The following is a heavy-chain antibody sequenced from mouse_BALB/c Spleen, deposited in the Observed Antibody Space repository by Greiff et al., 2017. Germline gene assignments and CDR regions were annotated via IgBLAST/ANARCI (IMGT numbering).Heavy chain of an antibody. D-gene: IGHD2-1*01. J-gene: IGHJ2*01. V-gene: IGHV1-69*01. CDR3: ARELLGH. Sequence: QVQLKEPGAELVMPGASVKMSCKASGYTFTDYWMHWVKQRPGQGLEWIGAIDTSDSYTSYNQKFKGKATLTVDESSSTAYMQLSSLTSEDSAVYYCARELLGHWGQGTTRTVSS. CDR2: IDTSDSYT. CDR1: GYTFTDYW.